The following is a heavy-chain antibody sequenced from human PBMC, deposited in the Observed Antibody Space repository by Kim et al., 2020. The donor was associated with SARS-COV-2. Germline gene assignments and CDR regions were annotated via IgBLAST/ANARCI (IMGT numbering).Heavy chain of an antibody. Sequence: SETLSLTCAVYGGSFSGYYWSWIRQPPGKGLEWIGEINHSGSTNYNPSLKSRVTISVDTSKNQFSLKLSSVTAADTAVYYCARFPILRWLHAFDYWGQGTLVTVSS. CDR3: ARFPILRWLHAFDY. D-gene: IGHD5-12*01. CDR1: GGSFSGYY. CDR2: INHSGST. V-gene: IGHV4-34*01. J-gene: IGHJ4*02.